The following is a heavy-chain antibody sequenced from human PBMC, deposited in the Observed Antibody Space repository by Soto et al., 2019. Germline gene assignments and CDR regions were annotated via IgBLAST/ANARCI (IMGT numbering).Heavy chain of an antibody. Sequence: VQLVESGGGVVQPGRSLRLSCAASGFTFSDYAMHWVRQAPGKGLEWVAVVSHDGRNTHYADSVKGRFTISRDSSKNTVTLEMTSLRAEDTAVYYCSKGGRQWLVTSDFNYWGQGDLVTVSS. D-gene: IGHD6-19*01. V-gene: IGHV3-30*18. J-gene: IGHJ4*02. CDR3: SKGGRQWLVTSDFNY. CDR1: GFTFSDYA. CDR2: VSHDGRNT.